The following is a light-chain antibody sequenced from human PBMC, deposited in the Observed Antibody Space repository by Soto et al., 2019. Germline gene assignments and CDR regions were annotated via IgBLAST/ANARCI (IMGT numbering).Light chain of an antibody. V-gene: IGKV3-15*01. J-gene: IGKJ1*01. CDR3: QQYDNWPPWT. Sequence: DIVLTQSPDTLSLSPVERATLSFRASQSVSSSNFAWYQQKPGQAPRLLIYGASTRATGTPARFSGSGSGTEFTLTISSLQSEDLALYYCQQYDNWPPWTFGQGTKVDIK. CDR1: QSVSSSN. CDR2: GAS.